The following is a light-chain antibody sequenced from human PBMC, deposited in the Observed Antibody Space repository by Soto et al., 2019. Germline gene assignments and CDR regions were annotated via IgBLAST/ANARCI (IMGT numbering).Light chain of an antibody. CDR3: SSYAGSNKVI. CDR2: EVT. Sequence: QSVLTQPPSASGSPGQSVAISCTGTSSDVGGNNYVSWYQQHPGKAPKLMVYEVTKRPSGVPDRFSGSKSGNTASLTVSGLQAEDEADYYCSSYAGSNKVIFGGGTKL. V-gene: IGLV2-8*01. CDR1: SSDVGGNNY. J-gene: IGLJ2*01.